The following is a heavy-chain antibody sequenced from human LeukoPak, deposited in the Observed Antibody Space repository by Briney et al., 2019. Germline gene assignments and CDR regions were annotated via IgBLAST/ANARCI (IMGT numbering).Heavy chain of an antibody. J-gene: IGHJ4*02. Sequence: GESLQISCKGSGYRFTTYWIGWVRQMPGKGLEWMGIMNPGDSDTRYSPSFQGQVTISADKSISTAYLQWTSLKASDTAMYYCARGVAGIWDYWGQGTLVTVSS. V-gene: IGHV5-51*01. CDR3: ARGVAGIWDY. CDR1: GYRFTTYW. D-gene: IGHD6-19*01. CDR2: MNPGDSDT.